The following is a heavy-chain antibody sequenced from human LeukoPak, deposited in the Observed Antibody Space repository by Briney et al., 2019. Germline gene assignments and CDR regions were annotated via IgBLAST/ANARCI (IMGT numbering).Heavy chain of an antibody. D-gene: IGHD5-12*01. CDR2: IYYSGST. Sequence: SETLSLTCTVSGGSISSYYWSWVRQPPGKGLEWIGYIYYSGSTNYNPPLKSRVTISVDTTKTQFSLMLSSVTSAPTARYYCAGRGSGYRYFQHWGQGTLVTVSS. V-gene: IGHV4-59*01. CDR1: GGSISSYY. CDR3: AGRGSGYRYFQH. J-gene: IGHJ1*01.